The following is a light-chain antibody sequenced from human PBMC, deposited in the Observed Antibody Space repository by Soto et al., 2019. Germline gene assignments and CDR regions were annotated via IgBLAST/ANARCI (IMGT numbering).Light chain of an antibody. Sequence: ELTQPVSVSVALGQTARITCEGNNIGNRNVHWYQQKPGQAPVLVIYRDNNRPSGIPERFSGSNSGNTATLTISRAQAGDEADYFCQVWDSSTGVFGTGTKVTVL. CDR1: NIGNRN. CDR2: RDN. V-gene: IGLV3-9*01. J-gene: IGLJ1*01. CDR3: QVWDSSTGV.